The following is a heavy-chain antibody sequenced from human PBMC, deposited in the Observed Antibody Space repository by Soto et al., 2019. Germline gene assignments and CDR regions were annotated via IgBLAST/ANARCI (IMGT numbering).Heavy chain of an antibody. CDR1: AGSISSSSYY. CDR3: ARHGGIAARRLNYYYGMDV. J-gene: IGHJ6*02. Sequence: TSETLSLTCTVSAGSISSSSYYWGWIRQPPGKGLEWIGSIYYSGSTYYNPSLRSRVTISVDTSKNQFSPKLSSVTAADTAVYYCARHGGIAARRLNYYYGMDVWGQGTTVTVSS. CDR2: IYYSGST. D-gene: IGHD6-6*01. V-gene: IGHV4-39*01.